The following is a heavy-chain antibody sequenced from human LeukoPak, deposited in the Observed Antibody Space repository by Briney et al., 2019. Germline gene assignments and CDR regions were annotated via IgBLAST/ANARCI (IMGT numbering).Heavy chain of an antibody. Sequence: INPKSGDTNSAQKFQGRVTMTRDTSINTLYMELSRLRPDDTAFYYCAREGWDQRDTAAFDSWGQGTLVTVSS. V-gene: IGHV1-2*02. D-gene: IGHD6-19*01. J-gene: IGHJ4*02. CDR2: INPKSGDT. CDR3: AREGWDQRDTAAFDS.